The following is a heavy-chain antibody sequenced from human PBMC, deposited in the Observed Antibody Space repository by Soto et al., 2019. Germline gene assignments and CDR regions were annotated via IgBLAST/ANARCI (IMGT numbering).Heavy chain of an antibody. CDR2: IKSKTDGGTT. CDR1: GFTFSNAW. Sequence: EVQLVESGGGLVKPGGSLRLSCAASGFTFSNAWMSWVRQAPGKGLEWVGRIKSKTDGGTTDYAAPVKGRFTISRDDSKNTLYLQMNSLKTEDTAVYYCTTLDYDSSGWIREEIMEPLGYWGQGTLVTVSS. CDR3: TTLDYDSSGWIREEIMEPLGY. V-gene: IGHV3-15*01. D-gene: IGHD3-22*01. J-gene: IGHJ4*02.